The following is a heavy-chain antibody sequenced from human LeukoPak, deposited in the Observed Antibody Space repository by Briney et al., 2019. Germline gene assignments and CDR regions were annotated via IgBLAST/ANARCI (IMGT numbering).Heavy chain of an antibody. D-gene: IGHD3-9*01. CDR1: GFSFSSYA. CDR3: ARDFDGDYVDY. CDR2: ISGSGGST. V-gene: IGHV3-23*01. Sequence: SGGSLRLSCAASGFSFSSYAMSWVRQAPGKGLEWVSAISGSGGSTYYADSVKGRFTISRDNAKNSLYLQMNSLRAEDTAVYYCARDFDGDYVDYWGQGTLVTVSS. J-gene: IGHJ4*02.